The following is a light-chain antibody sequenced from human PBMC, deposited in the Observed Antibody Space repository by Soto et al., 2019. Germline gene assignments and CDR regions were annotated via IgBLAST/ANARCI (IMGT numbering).Light chain of an antibody. V-gene: IGLV2-14*01. CDR1: SSYVGGYNY. Sequence: QSVLTQPASVSGSPGQSITISCTGTSSYVGGYNYVSWYQQYPGKAPKLMIYGVTNRPSGVSNRFSGSKTGNTASLIISGLQAEDEAYYYCFSHRGGDSHVFGTGTKVTVL. CDR3: FSHRGGDSHV. CDR2: GVT. J-gene: IGLJ1*01.